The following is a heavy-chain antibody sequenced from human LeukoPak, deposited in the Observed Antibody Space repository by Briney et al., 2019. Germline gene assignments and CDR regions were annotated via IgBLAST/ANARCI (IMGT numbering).Heavy chain of an antibody. J-gene: IGHJ4*02. V-gene: IGHV3-23*01. D-gene: IGHD2-2*01. CDR3: AKVSRFAVVPAAMLDY. CDR1: GFTFRSYA. Sequence: GGSLRLSCAASGFTFRSYAMSWVRQAPGKGLEWVSAVSGSGDITYYADSVKGRFTMSRDNFKNTLYLQMNSLRAEDTAVYYCAKVSRFAVVPAAMLDYWGQGIQVTVSS. CDR2: VSGSGDIT.